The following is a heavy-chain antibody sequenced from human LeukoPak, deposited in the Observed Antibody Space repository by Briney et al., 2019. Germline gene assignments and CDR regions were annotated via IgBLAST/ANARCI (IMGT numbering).Heavy chain of an antibody. CDR3: ARHLNSGFDH. V-gene: IGHV4-59*08. CDR1: GGSLSGYY. J-gene: IGHJ4*02. CDR2: IHYSGST. D-gene: IGHD6-19*01. Sequence: PSETLSLTCSVSGGSLSGYYWSWIRQPPGKGLEWIAYIHYSGSTLYNPSLYSRVTISVDTSKNQFSLKVTSVRAADTAVYFCARHLNSGFDHWGQGTLVTVSS.